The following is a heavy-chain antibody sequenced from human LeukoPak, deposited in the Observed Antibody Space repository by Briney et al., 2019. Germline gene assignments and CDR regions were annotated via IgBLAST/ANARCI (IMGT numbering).Heavy chain of an antibody. CDR3: ASYCSITNCYKRAFHI. CDR2: IYYSGST. D-gene: IGHD2-2*02. V-gene: IGHV4-39*01. J-gene: IGHJ3*02. CDR1: GDSISGSTSF. Sequence: PSETLSLTCSVSGDSISGSTSFWGWIRQPPGKGLEWIGTIYYSGSTYYNPSLKSRVTISVDTSKNQFSVNLSSVTAADTAVYYCASYCSITNCYKRAFHIWGQGTVVTVSS.